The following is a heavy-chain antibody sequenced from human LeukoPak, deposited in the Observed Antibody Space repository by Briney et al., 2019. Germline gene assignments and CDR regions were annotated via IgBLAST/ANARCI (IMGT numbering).Heavy chain of an antibody. CDR3: ARSRSAGY. J-gene: IGHJ4*02. V-gene: IGHV3-7*01. CDR2: IKRDGSEK. Sequence: GGSLRLSCAASGYTFSSYWMSWVRQAPGKGLEWVANIKRDGSEKYYVDSVKGRFTISRDNAKNSLYLQMDSLRAEDTAAYYCARSRSAGYWGQGTLVTVSS. CDR1: GYTFSSYW.